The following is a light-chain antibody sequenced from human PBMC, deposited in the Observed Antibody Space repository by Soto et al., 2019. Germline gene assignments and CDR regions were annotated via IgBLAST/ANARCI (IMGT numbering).Light chain of an antibody. Sequence: DIQMTQSLSTLAAYSGDLVSIXXRSSQSITTWLAWYQQRTGKAPKPXXYDVSSLQSGVPSRFSGSGSWTAFTLTISSLQPDDFATYYCQHYKMYSPWTFGQGTKVDIK. CDR3: QHYKMYSPWT. CDR1: QSITTW. V-gene: IGKV1-5*01. J-gene: IGKJ1*01. CDR2: DVS.